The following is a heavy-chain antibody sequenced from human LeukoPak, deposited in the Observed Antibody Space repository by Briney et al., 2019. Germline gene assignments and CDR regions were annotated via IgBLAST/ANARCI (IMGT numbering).Heavy chain of an antibody. J-gene: IGHJ4*02. CDR3: ARADYVWGSYRPLY. V-gene: IGHV4-30-2*01. Sequence: PSETLSLTCAVSGGSISSGGYSWTWIRQPPGKGLEWIGYIYHTGSTYYNPSLKSRVTISVDTSKNQFSLKLSSVTAADTAVYYCARADYVWGSYRPLYWGQGTLVTVSS. CDR2: IYHTGST. CDR1: GGSISSGGYS. D-gene: IGHD3-16*02.